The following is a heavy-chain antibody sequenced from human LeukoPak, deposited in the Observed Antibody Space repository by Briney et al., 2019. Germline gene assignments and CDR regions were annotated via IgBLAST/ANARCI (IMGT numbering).Heavy chain of an antibody. V-gene: IGHV4-39*01. D-gene: IGHD5-18*01. CDR2: IYYSGST. Sequence: SETLSLTCTVSGGSISSSSYYWGWIRQPPGKGLEWIGSIYYSGSTYYNPSLKSRVTIYVDTSKNQFSLKLSSVTAADTAVYYCANSIQPFDAFDIWGQGTMVTVSS. CDR1: GGSISSSSYY. CDR3: ANSIQPFDAFDI. J-gene: IGHJ3*02.